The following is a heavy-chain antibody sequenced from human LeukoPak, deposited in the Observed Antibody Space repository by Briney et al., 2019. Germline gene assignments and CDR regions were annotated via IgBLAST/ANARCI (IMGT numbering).Heavy chain of an antibody. CDR2: IRSKANSYAT. CDR3: ARGGGLDV. V-gene: IGHV3-73*01. J-gene: IGHJ6*02. Sequence: GGSLRLSCAASGFTFSGSAMHWVRQASGKGLEWVGRIRSKANSYATAYAASVIGRFTISRDNAKNSLYLQMSNLRAEDTAVYFCARGGGLDVWGQGATVTVSS. CDR1: GFTFSGSA. D-gene: IGHD3-16*01.